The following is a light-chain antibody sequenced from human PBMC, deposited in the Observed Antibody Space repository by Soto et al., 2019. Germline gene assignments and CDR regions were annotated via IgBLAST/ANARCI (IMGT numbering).Light chain of an antibody. Sequence: DIQMTQSPSTLSASLGDRVTITCRASQSISTWLAWYQQKPGKAPKLLIYKASSLESGVPSRFSGSGSGTEFTITISSLQPDDFGTYYCQQYNSYWTFGQGTKVEIK. J-gene: IGKJ1*01. CDR2: KAS. CDR1: QSISTW. CDR3: QQYNSYWT. V-gene: IGKV1-5*03.